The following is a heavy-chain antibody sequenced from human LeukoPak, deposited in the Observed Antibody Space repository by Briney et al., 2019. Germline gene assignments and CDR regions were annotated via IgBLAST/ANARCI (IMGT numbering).Heavy chain of an antibody. Sequence: GESLQISCKGSGYSFTTYWIGWVRQMPGKGLEWMGIIYPDDSDTRYSPSFQGQVTISADKSISTAYLQWSSLKASDTAMYYCATLRYGSGSCFDYWGQGTLVTVSS. CDR3: ATLRYGSGSCFDY. J-gene: IGHJ4*02. CDR1: GYSFTTYW. CDR2: IYPDDSDT. V-gene: IGHV5-51*01. D-gene: IGHD3-10*01.